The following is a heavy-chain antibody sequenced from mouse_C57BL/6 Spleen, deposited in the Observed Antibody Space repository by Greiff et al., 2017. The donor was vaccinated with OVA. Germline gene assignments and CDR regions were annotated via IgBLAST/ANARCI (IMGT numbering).Heavy chain of an antibody. J-gene: IGHJ4*01. CDR2: INPNNGGT. D-gene: IGHD2-5*01. Sequence: EVQLQQSGPELVKPGASVKIPCKASGYTFTAYNMDWVKQSHGKSLEWIGDINPNNGGTIYNQKFKGKATLTVDKSSSTAYMELRSLTSEDTAVYYCAYYSNWDAMDYWGQGTSVTVSS. CDR1: GYTFTAYN. CDR3: AYYSNWDAMDY. V-gene: IGHV1-18*01.